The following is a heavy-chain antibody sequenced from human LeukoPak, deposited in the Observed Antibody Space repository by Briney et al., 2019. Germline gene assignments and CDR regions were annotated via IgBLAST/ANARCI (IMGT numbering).Heavy chain of an antibody. D-gene: IGHD6-13*01. J-gene: IGHJ5*02. CDR1: GFTFDDYG. V-gene: IGHV3-20*04. CDR3: ARDQGAAAASFDP. CDR2: INWNGGST. Sequence: PGGSLRLSCAASGFTFDDYGMSWVRQAPGKGLEWVSGINWNGGSTGYADSVEGRFTISRDNAKKSLYLQMNSLRAEDTAVYYCARDQGAAAASFDPWGQGTLVTVSS.